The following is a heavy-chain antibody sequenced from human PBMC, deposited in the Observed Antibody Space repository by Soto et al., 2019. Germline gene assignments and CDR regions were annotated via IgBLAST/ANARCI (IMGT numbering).Heavy chain of an antibody. D-gene: IGHD2-21*02. CDR3: ARAATASAVLLPGFDR. V-gene: IGHV4-61*01. Sequence: SATLSLTCTVSGASLSSGSYYWSWIRQPPGKGLEWLGYIYYSGTTQYNPSLTSRHTLSVDMSTNQFSLKLNSVTAADSAVYLCARAATASAVLLPGFDRWGQG. CDR1: GASLSSGSYY. J-gene: IGHJ5*02. CDR2: IYYSGTT.